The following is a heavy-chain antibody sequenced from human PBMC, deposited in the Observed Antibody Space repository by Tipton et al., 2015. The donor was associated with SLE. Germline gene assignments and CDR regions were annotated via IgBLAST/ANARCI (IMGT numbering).Heavy chain of an antibody. CDR2: VSSSGHTI. V-gene: IGHV3-11*01. D-gene: IGHD3-22*01. CDR1: GFTSSDYY. CDR3: ASPADSSTGDDVFDI. Sequence: GSLRLSCAASGFTSSDYYMTWIRQAPGKGLEWVSYVSSSGHTIYYADSVKGRFTISRDNANNSLYLQMNRLRVEDTAVYYCASPADSSTGDDVFDIWGQGTMVTVSS. J-gene: IGHJ3*02.